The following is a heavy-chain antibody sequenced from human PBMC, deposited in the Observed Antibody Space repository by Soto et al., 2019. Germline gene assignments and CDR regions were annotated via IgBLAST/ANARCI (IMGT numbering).Heavy chain of an antibody. Sequence: VGSLRLSCAASGFTFSDRYMAWIRQAPGKGLEIVAHMSGSGSSEDYGDSVKGRFSIFRENSKNLLFLQMFFLRAEDTTVYYCEKDQVYYDRNPRPWFDPRGQGTLVTVSS. V-gene: IGHV3-11*01. D-gene: IGHD3-22*01. CDR3: EKDQVYYDRNPRPWFDP. J-gene: IGHJ5*02. CDR1: GFTFSDRY. CDR2: MSGSGSSE.